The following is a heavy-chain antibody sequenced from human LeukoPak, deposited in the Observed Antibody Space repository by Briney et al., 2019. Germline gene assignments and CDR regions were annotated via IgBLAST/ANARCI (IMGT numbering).Heavy chain of an antibody. J-gene: IGHJ3*02. CDR3: ARGRVGGYCSSTSCHAFDI. CDR1: GYTFTSYG. CDR2: ISAYNGNT. D-gene: IGHD2-2*01. Sequence: ASVTVSCKASGYTFTSYGISWVGQAPGQGREWMGWISAYNGNTNYAQKLQGRVTMTTDTSTSTAYMELRSLRSDDTAVYYCARGRVGGYCSSTSCHAFDIWRQGTMVSVSS. V-gene: IGHV1-18*04.